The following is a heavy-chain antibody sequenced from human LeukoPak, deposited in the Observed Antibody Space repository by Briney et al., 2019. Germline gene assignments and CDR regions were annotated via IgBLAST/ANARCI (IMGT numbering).Heavy chain of an antibody. CDR2: ISGSGTGT. V-gene: IGHV3-23*01. J-gene: IGHJ5*02. Sequence: GGSLRLSCAASGFTSSGYAMSWVRQAPGRGLEWVSSISGSGTGTYYADSVKGRFTISRDNSKNTLHLQMNSLRAEDTAVYYCAKRVVRGDPWRFDPWGQGTLVTVSS. CDR1: GFTSSGYA. D-gene: IGHD3-10*01. CDR3: AKRVVRGDPWRFDP.